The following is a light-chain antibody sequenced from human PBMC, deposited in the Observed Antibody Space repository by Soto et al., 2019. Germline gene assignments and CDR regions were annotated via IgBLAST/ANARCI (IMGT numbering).Light chain of an antibody. CDR2: DAS. Sequence: DIQMTQSPSSLSASVGDRVTITCRASQGISSYLDWFQQKPGKAPKSLIYDASSLHSGVPSKFSGSGSGTEFTLTISSLQPDDFATYYCQQYNSYRWTFGQGTKVDIK. CDR3: QQYNSYRWT. V-gene: IGKV1-16*02. CDR1: QGISSY. J-gene: IGKJ1*01.